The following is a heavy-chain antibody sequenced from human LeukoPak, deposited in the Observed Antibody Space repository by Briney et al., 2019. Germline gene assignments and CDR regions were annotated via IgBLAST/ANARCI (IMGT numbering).Heavy chain of an antibody. J-gene: IGHJ4*02. Sequence: GASVKVSRKASGGTFTSYGISWVRQAPGQGLEWMGWISAYNGNTNYAQKLQGRVTMTTDTSTSTAYMELRSLRSDDTAVYYCARVAYYDYVWGSYSGDYWGQGTLVTVSS. V-gene: IGHV1-18*01. CDR3: ARVAYYDYVWGSYSGDY. D-gene: IGHD3-16*01. CDR1: GGTFTSYG. CDR2: ISAYNGNT.